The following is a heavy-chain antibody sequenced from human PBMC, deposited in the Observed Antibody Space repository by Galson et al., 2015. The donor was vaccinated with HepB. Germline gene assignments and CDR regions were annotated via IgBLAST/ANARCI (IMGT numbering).Heavy chain of an antibody. V-gene: IGHV4-39*01. CDR1: GGSISSSSYY. CDR3: ARRGQWLGHYYFDY. CDR2: IYYSGST. J-gene: IGHJ4*02. Sequence: SETLSLTCTVSGGSISSSSYYWGWIRQPPGKGLEWIGSIYYSGSTHYNPSLKSRVTISVDTSKNRFSLKLSSVTAADTAVYYCARRGQWLGHYYFDYWGQGTLVTVSS. D-gene: IGHD6-19*01.